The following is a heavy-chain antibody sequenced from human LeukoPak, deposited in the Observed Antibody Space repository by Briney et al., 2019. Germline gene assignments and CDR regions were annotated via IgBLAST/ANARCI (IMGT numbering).Heavy chain of an antibody. CDR2: IYHSGST. CDR1: GGSISSGGYS. J-gene: IGHJ4*02. D-gene: IGHD2-8*02. Sequence: SETLSLTCAVSGGSISSGGYSWSWIRQPPGKGLEWIGYIYHSGSTYYNPSLKSRVTISVDRSKNQFSLKLSSVTAADTAVYYCARVSWAGGFDYWGQGTLVTVSS. CDR3: ARVSWAGGFDY. V-gene: IGHV4-30-2*01.